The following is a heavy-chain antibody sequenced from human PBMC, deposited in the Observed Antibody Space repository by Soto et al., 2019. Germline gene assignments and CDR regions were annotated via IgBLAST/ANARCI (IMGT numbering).Heavy chain of an antibody. Sequence: PGGSLRLSCTASGFSIGDHAMNWVRQAPGMGLEWVGFIRSKTFGGTTEYAASVKGRFSISRDDSKSIAYLQMRGLRTEDTAVYFCTRGTRDYGVNYFDFWGQGTRVTGSS. CDR3: TRGTRDYGVNYFDF. V-gene: IGHV3-49*04. D-gene: IGHD4-17*01. CDR1: GFSIGDHA. CDR2: IRSKTFGGTT. J-gene: IGHJ4*02.